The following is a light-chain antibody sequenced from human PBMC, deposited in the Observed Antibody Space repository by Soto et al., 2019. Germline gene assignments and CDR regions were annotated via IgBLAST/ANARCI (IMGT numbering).Light chain of an antibody. CDR1: QGIRND. CDR3: LQDYNYPWT. Sequence: AIQMTQSPSSLSASVGDRVTITCRASQGIRNDLGWYQQKPGKAPKLLIYAASSIHSGVPSRFSGSGSGTDFTLTISSLQPEDFATYYCLQDYNYPWTFGQGTKVEIK. CDR2: AAS. J-gene: IGKJ1*01. V-gene: IGKV1-6*01.